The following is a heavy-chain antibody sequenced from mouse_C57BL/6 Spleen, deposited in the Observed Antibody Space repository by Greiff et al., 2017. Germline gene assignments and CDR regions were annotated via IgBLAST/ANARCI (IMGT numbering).Heavy chain of an antibody. CDR3: ARSIERAWFAY. CDR2: IYPGDGDT. Sequence: LKQSGASVKISCKASGYAFSSHWMNWVKQRPGKGLEWIGQIYPGDGDTNYNGKFKGKATLTADKSSSTAYMQLSSLTSEDSAVYFCARSIERAWFAYWGQGTLVTVSA. V-gene: IGHV1-80*01. J-gene: IGHJ3*01. CDR1: GYAFSSHW.